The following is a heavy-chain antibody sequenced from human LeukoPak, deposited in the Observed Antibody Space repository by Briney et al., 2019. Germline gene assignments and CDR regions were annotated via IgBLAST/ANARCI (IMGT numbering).Heavy chain of an antibody. CDR3: AREGTEGFDY. Sequence: ASVKVSCKASGGTFSSYAISWVRQAPGQGLEWMGIINPSGGSTSYAQKFQGRVTMTRDTSTSTVYMELSSLRSEDTAVYYCAREGTEGFDYWGQGTLVTVSS. V-gene: IGHV1-46*01. J-gene: IGHJ4*02. CDR2: INPSGGST. D-gene: IGHD3-10*01. CDR1: GGTFSSYA.